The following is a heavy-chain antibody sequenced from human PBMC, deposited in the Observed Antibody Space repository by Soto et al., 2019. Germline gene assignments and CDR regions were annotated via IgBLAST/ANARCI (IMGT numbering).Heavy chain of an antibody. CDR3: ARGHPPRGAHHDWFGP. Sequence: QVQLVQSGAEVKKAGASVKVSCKASGYTFSSYAIIWVRQAPGQGLEWMGWISAYTGNTNYAQTLQGRVTLTTDTPPSTAHMELSSLRSNDTAVHYCARGHPPRGAHHDWFGPWGQGTLVTVSS. CDR1: GYTFSSYA. CDR2: ISAYTGNT. D-gene: IGHD3-10*01. V-gene: IGHV1-18*01. J-gene: IGHJ5*02.